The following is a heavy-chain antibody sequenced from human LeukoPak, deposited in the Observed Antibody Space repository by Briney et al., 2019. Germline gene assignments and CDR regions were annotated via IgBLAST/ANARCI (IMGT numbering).Heavy chain of an antibody. J-gene: IGHJ4*02. D-gene: IGHD6-19*01. Sequence: SETLSLTCTVSGGSISGFYWGWIRQPPGKGLEWIGFIYYSGSANYNPSLKSRVTMSVDMSKDQFSLKLSSVTAADTAFYYCARDRDSSGWFDYWGQGALVTVSS. CDR1: GGSISGFY. V-gene: IGHV4-59*01. CDR3: ARDRDSSGWFDY. CDR2: IYYSGSA.